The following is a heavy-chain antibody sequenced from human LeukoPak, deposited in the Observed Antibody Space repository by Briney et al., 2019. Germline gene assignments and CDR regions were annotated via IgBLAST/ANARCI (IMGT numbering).Heavy chain of an antibody. V-gene: IGHV4-61*02. CDR1: GGSISSGSHY. D-gene: IGHD3-10*01. J-gene: IGHJ6*03. CDR3: ARLGRFGALLPYYYYMDV. Sequence: SQTLSLTCTVSGGSISSGSHYWTWIRQPAGKGLEYIGRVYSSGSTDSNPSLRSRLTMSVDTSKNQLSLKLTSVTAADTAVYYCARLGRFGALLPYYYYMDVWGKGTTVTVSS. CDR2: VYSSGST.